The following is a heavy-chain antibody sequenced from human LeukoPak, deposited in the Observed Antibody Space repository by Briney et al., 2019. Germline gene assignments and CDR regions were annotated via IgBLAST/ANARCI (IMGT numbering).Heavy chain of an antibody. V-gene: IGHV7-4-1*02. D-gene: IGHD3-10*01. CDR3: VRGTPTPGMDY. Sequence: GSVKVSCKASGYPFSAHFLNWVRPAPGQGLEWMGNIDTTTGNPRYAQDFTGRFVFSLDTSVSTAYLQITSLKADDTAAYYCVRGTPTPGMDYWGQGTQVTVSS. CDR1: GYPFSAHF. CDR2: IDTTTGNP. J-gene: IGHJ4*02.